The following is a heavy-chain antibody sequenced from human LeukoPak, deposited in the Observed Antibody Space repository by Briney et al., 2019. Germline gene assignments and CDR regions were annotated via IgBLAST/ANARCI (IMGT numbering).Heavy chain of an antibody. Sequence: PSQTLSPTCAVSGGSISSGGYSWSWIRQPPGKGLEWIGYIYHSGSTYYNPSLKSRVTISLDRSKNQFSLKLSSVTAADTAAYYCARGASDSSGYYYEYYFDYWGQGTLVPVSS. CDR2: IYHSGST. D-gene: IGHD3-22*01. CDR3: ARGASDSSGYYYEYYFDY. CDR1: GGSISSGGYS. V-gene: IGHV4-30-2*01. J-gene: IGHJ4*02.